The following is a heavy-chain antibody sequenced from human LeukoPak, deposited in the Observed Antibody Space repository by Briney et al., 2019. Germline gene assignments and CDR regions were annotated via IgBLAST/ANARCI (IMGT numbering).Heavy chain of an antibody. V-gene: IGHV3-21*01. D-gene: IGHD6-19*01. Sequence: GSLRLSCAASGFTFSTYTMNWARQAPGKGLEWAPSPSSSYSYIFYADSLKGRFTISRDNAKNSLYLQMNSLRVEDTAVYYCAREGVAGTYGMDVWGQGTTDTVSS. CDR3: AREGVAGTYGMDV. CDR1: GFTFSTYT. CDR2: PSSSYSYI. J-gene: IGHJ6*02.